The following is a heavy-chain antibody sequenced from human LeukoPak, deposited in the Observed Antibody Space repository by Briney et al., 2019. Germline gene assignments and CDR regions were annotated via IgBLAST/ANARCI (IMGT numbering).Heavy chain of an antibody. CDR1: GFTFNNYA. CDR3: ARDYADYVGYFFFDY. J-gene: IGHJ4*02. Sequence: GGSLRLSCAASGFTFNNYAMNCVRQAPGKGLEWGSSISGSGETTYYADSAKGRFTISRDNSQNTLYLQMNSLRAEDTAVYYCARDYADYVGYFFFDYWGQGTLVTVSS. CDR2: ISGSGETT. V-gene: IGHV3-23*01. D-gene: IGHD4-17*01.